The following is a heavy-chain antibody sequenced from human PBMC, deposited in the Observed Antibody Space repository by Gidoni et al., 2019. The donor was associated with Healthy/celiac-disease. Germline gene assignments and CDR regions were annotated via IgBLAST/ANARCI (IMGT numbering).Heavy chain of an antibody. CDR3: ARASGSSGWDFDY. CDR1: GYTFTSYY. Sequence: QVQLVQSGAEVTKPGASVKVSCKASGYTFTSYYMHWVRQAPGQGLEWMGIINPSGGRTSYEQKVQGRVTMTRDTAKSTVYMELSSLRSEDTAVYYCARASGSSGWDFDYWGQGTLVTVSS. J-gene: IGHJ4*02. CDR2: INPSGGRT. D-gene: IGHD6-19*01. V-gene: IGHV1-46*01.